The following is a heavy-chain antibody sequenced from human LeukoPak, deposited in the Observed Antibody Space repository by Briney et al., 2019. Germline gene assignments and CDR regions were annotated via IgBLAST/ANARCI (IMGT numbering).Heavy chain of an antibody. V-gene: IGHV3-74*01. CDR1: GFTLSSYW. Sequence: GGSLRLSCAASGFTLSSYWMNWVRQAPGKGLVWVSRINNDGSSTSYADSVKGRFTISRDNAKNTLYLQMNSLRDEDTAVYYCAKGGTVLFDYWGQGTLVTVSS. CDR2: INNDGSST. D-gene: IGHD3-16*01. CDR3: AKGGTVLFDY. J-gene: IGHJ4*02.